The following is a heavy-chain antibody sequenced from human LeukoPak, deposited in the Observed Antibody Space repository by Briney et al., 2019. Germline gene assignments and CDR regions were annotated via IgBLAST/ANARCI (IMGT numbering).Heavy chain of an antibody. J-gene: IGHJ4*02. CDR3: ARGGARALDH. CDR1: GFTFSSYW. V-gene: IGHV3-7*05. CDR2: IKEDGSEK. Sequence: GGSLRLSRAASGFTFSSYWMSWVRQAPGKGLERVANIKEDGSEKYYVDSVKGRFTISRDNAKNSLYLQMNSLRAEDTAVYYCARGGARALDHWGQGTLVTVSS. D-gene: IGHD1-26*01.